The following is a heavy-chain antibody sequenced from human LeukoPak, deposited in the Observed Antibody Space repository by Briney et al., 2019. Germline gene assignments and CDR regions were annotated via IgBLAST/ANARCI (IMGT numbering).Heavy chain of an antibody. J-gene: IGHJ6*02. CDR3: ASFSGIRFLEWLSHPGMDV. V-gene: IGHV1-2*02. D-gene: IGHD3-3*01. Sequence: ASVKASCKASGYTFTSYGISWVRQAPGQGLEWMGWINPNSGGTNYAQKFQGRVTMTRDTSISTAYMELSRLRSDDTAVYYCASFSGIRFLEWLSHPGMDVWGQGTTVTVSS. CDR2: INPNSGGT. CDR1: GYTFTSYG.